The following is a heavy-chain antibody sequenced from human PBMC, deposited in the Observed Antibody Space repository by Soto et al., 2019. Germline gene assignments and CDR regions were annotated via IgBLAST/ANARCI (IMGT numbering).Heavy chain of an antibody. Sequence: PGGSLRLSCAASGFTFSSYGMHWVRQAPGKGLEWGAVISYDGSNKYYADSVKGRFTISRDNSKNTLYLQMNSLRAEDTAVYYCAKDPGDGHAYFHSWGKGPLFAFSS. V-gene: IGHV3-30*18. J-gene: IGHJ4*02. CDR1: GFTFSSYG. CDR2: ISYDGSNK. CDR3: AKDPGDGHAYFHS.